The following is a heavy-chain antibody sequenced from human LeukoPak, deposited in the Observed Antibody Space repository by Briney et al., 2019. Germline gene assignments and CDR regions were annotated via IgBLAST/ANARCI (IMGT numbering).Heavy chain of an antibody. CDR1: GYTFTTFG. J-gene: IGHJ3*02. D-gene: IGHD6-13*01. CDR3: AKDPPYTSTWPDALDT. V-gene: IGHV7-4-1*02. CDR2: INTNTGNP. Sequence: ASVKVSCKASGYTFTTFGINWLRQAPGQGLEWMGWINTNTGNPTYAQGFTGRFVFSLDTSVSTAYLEISSLKAEDTAVYFCAKDPPYTSTWPDALDTWGQGTTVTVSS.